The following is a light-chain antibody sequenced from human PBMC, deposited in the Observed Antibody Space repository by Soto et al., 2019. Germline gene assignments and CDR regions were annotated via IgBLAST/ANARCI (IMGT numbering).Light chain of an antibody. Sequence: QSALTQPPSASGSPGQSVTISCTGTSSDVGGYAYVSWYQQHPGKAPKLMIYEVNQRPSGVPDRFSGSKSGNTASLTVSGLLAEDEADYYCSSFAGSNTVFGGGTKLTVL. CDR1: SSDVGGYAY. CDR2: EVN. V-gene: IGLV2-8*01. J-gene: IGLJ2*01. CDR3: SSFAGSNTV.